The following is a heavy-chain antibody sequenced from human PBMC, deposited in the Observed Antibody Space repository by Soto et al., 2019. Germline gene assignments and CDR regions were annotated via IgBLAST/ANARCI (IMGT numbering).Heavy chain of an antibody. V-gene: IGHV4-30-4*01. CDR1: GGSINSDYHY. CDR2: IYYSETT. D-gene: IGHD2-8*01. CDR3: ASQWRGGYWFAP. Sequence: SETLSLTCSVSGGSINSDYHYWTWIRQPPGKGLEWIGSIYYSETTNYNPSPKSRITVSIDTSKNQFSLNLTSVTAADTALYYCASQWRGGYWFAPWGQGTPVTVSS. J-gene: IGHJ5*02.